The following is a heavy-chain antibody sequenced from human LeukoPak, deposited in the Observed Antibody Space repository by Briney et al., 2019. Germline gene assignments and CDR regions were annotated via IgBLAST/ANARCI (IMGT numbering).Heavy chain of an antibody. CDR2: IYKSGGT. V-gene: IGHV4-61*02. D-gene: IGHD3-16*02. Sequence: PSQTLSLTCTVSGDSITSVGYYWIWLRQPAGKRLEWIGRIYKSGGTNYNPSLKSRVTISVDTSKNQFSLKLSSVTAADTAVYYCARSPYDYVWGSYRPTNFQHWGQGTLVTVSS. CDR3: ARSPYDYVWGSYRPTNFQH. J-gene: IGHJ1*01. CDR1: GDSITSVGYY.